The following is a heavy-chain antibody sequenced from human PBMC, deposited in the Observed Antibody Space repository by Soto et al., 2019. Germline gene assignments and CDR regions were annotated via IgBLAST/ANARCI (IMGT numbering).Heavy chain of an antibody. V-gene: IGHV4-34*01. Sequence: SETLSLTCAVYGGSFSDYSWTWIRQPPGKGLEWIGEINHSGSTYYNPSLKSRVTISVDTSKNQFSLKLTSVTAADAAVYYCARAVPFCSGGSCYYLWFDPWGQGILVTVSS. CDR2: INHSGST. CDR1: GGSFSDYS. CDR3: ARAVPFCSGGSCYYLWFDP. J-gene: IGHJ5*02. D-gene: IGHD2-15*01.